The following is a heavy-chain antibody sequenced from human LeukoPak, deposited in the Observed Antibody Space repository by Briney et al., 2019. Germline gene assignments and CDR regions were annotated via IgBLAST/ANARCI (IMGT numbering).Heavy chain of an antibody. Sequence: SETLSLTCAVYGGSFSGYYWSWIRQPPGKGLEWIGEINHSGSTNYNPSLKSRATISVDTSKNQFSLKLSSVTAADTAVYYCARMYSSSRYLTRSQNWFDLWGQGTLVTVSS. D-gene: IGHD6-13*01. V-gene: IGHV4-34*01. CDR1: GGSFSGYY. CDR3: ARMYSSSRYLTRSQNWFDL. CDR2: INHSGST. J-gene: IGHJ5*02.